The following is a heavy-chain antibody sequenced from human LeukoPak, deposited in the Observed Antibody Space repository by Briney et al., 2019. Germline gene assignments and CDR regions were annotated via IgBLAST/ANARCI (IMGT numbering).Heavy chain of an antibody. J-gene: IGHJ4*02. CDR2: ISYDGSNK. CDR1: GFTFSSYA. Sequence: GGSLRLSCAASGFTFSSYAMHWVRQAPGKGLEWVAVISYDGSNKYYADSVKGRFTICRDNSKNTLYLQMNSLRAEDTAVYYCARDRQLRFLEWLLSHWGQGTLVTVSS. V-gene: IGHV3-30*01. D-gene: IGHD3-3*01. CDR3: ARDRQLRFLEWLLSH.